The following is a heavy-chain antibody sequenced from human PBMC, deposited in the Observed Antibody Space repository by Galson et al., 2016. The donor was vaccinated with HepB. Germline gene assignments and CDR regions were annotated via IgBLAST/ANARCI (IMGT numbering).Heavy chain of an antibody. Sequence: SLRLSCAASGFTFTTYWMSWVRQAPGKGLEWVANIKQDESEKFYVDSVEGRFTVSRDNAKKSLFLQMRRLRAEDTAVYFCATFIEEHSSFESWGQGTLVTVSS. CDR1: GFTFTTYW. J-gene: IGHJ4*02. CDR2: IKQDESEK. D-gene: IGHD1/OR15-1a*01. V-gene: IGHV3-7*01. CDR3: ATFIEEHSSFES.